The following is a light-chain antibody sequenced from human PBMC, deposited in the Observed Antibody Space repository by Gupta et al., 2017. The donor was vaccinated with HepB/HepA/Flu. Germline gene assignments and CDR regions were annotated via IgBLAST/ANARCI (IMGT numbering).Light chain of an antibody. CDR3: ASWDDGLNGPL. Sequence: QSVLTQPRSASGTLGQRLPISCSGGTSNIGSHAVNWYQLPPGAAPKLLFYSNDQRPSGVPDRISGSKSGISASLAISGRLSEDEADYLCASWDDGLNGPLFGGGTKLTVL. CDR2: SND. CDR1: TSNIGSHA. J-gene: IGLJ3*02. V-gene: IGLV1-44*01.